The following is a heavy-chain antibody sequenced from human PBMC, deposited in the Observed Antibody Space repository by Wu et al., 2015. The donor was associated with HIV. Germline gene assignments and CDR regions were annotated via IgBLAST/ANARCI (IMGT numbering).Heavy chain of an antibody. CDR1: GYTFTGYY. Sequence: QVALVQSGAEVKKPGASVKVSCRTSGYTFTGYYMHWIRQAPGQGLEWMGWINPNTGGTHYSQKFLGRVTMTSDTSINTAYLNLSSLISDDTALFYCATGAYHRLDYWGQGTLVTVSS. J-gene: IGHJ4*02. CDR2: INPNTGGT. V-gene: IGHV1-2*02. D-gene: IGHD2-2*01. CDR3: ATGAYHRLDY.